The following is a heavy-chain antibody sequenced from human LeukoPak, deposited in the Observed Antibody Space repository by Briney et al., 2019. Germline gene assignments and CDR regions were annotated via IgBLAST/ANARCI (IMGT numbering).Heavy chain of an antibody. V-gene: IGHV4-34*01. CDR1: GGSISSYY. J-gene: IGHJ4*02. CDR3: ARWVGRNHPYYYDSSGYYLVAYFDY. Sequence: SETLSLTCTVSGGSISSYYWSWIRQPPGKGLEWIGEINHSGSTNYNPSLKSRVTISVDTSKNQFSLKLSSVTAADTAVYYCARWVGRNHPYYYDSSGYYLVAYFDYWGQGTLVTVSS. D-gene: IGHD3-22*01. CDR2: INHSGST.